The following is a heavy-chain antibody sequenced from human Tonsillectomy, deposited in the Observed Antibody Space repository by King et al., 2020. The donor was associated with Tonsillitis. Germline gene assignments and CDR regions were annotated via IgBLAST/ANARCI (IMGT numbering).Heavy chain of an antibody. CDR3: ARYVSGSFDY. CDR2: MYYSGAI. V-gene: IGHV4-39*01. Sequence: QLQESGPGVVKPSETLSLTCTVSGGSISKSDHYWAWIRQPPGKGLEWIGYMYYSGAIFYNPSLKSRITISGGTSGNRFSLRLSSVTAADTALYFCARYVSGSFDYWGQGALVTVSS. CDR1: GGSISKSDHY. J-gene: IGHJ4*02. D-gene: IGHD1-26*01.